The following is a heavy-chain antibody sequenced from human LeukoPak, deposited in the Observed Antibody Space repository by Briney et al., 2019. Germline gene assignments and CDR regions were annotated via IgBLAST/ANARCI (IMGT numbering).Heavy chain of an antibody. J-gene: IGHJ4*02. CDR1: GGSISSYY. Sequence: PSETLSLTCTVSGGSISSYYWSWIRQPPGKGLEWIGYISYSGSTNYNPSLTSRLTISMDTSKNQFSLKLTSVSAADTAVYYCATGDTYIDYWGQGTLVTVSS. CDR2: ISYSGST. CDR3: ATGDTYIDY. D-gene: IGHD5-18*01. V-gene: IGHV4-59*01.